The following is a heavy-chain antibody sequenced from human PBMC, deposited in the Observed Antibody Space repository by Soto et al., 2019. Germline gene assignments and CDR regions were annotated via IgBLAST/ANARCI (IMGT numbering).Heavy chain of an antibody. CDR3: VLLGVFDH. CDR1: GYTFTSYN. V-gene: IGHV1-8*01. Sequence: ASVKVSCKASGYTFTSYNINWVRQAPGQGLEWVAGSNSNSGNSDHAQKFQGRLTVTRDTSISTAYMELSSLRSDDTAVYYCVLLGVFDHWGPGXLVTVYS. J-gene: IGHJ4*02. D-gene: IGHD3-3*01. CDR2: SNSNSGNS.